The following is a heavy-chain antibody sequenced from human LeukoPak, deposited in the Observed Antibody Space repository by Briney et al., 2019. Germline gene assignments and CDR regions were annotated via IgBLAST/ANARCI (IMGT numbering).Heavy chain of an antibody. Sequence: GGSLRLSCEASGFTFSSYDMHWVRQATGKGLEWVSAIGTAGDTYYPGSVKGRFTISIENAKNSLYLQMNSLRAGDTAVCYCARGNGIVGATTRLDPWRQGTLVTVSS. CDR3: ARGNGIVGATTRLDP. V-gene: IGHV3-13*04. J-gene: IGHJ5*02. CDR2: IGTAGDT. D-gene: IGHD1-26*01. CDR1: GFTFSSYD.